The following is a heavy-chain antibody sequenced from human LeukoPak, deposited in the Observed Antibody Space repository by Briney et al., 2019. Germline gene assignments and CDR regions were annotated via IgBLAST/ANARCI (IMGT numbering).Heavy chain of an antibody. Sequence: GGSLRLSCAASGFTFSSYGMHWVRQAPGKELEWVAFIRYDGSNKYYADSVKGRFTISRDNSKNTLYLQMNSLRAEDTAVYYCARGYYYDSSGYSYYYGMDVWGQGTTVTVSS. J-gene: IGHJ6*02. CDR2: IRYDGSNK. CDR3: ARGYYYDSSGYSYYYGMDV. D-gene: IGHD3-22*01. V-gene: IGHV3-30*02. CDR1: GFTFSSYG.